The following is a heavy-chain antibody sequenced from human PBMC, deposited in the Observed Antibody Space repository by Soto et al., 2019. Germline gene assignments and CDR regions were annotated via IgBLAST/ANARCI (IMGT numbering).Heavy chain of an antibody. CDR1: GFTFSSYS. Sequence: EVQLVESGGGLVTPGGSLRLSCAASGFTFSSYSMNWVRQAPGKGLEWVSSISSSSSYIYYADSVKGRFTISRDNAKNSLYLQMNSLRAEDTAVYYCARAMEQLRPEVYYYYGMDVWGQGTTVPDSS. D-gene: IGHD6-13*01. CDR3: ARAMEQLRPEVYYYYGMDV. V-gene: IGHV3-21*01. CDR2: ISSSSSYI. J-gene: IGHJ6*02.